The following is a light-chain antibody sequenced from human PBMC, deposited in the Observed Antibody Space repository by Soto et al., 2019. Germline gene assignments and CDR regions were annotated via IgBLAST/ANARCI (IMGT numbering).Light chain of an antibody. Sequence: QSVLTQPPSASGSPGQSVTISCTGTSSDVGGYNYVSWYQQHPGKAPKLIIYEVSKRPSGVPDRFSGSKSGNTASLTVSGLQAEDETDYYCSSYAGSNIYVFGPGTKLTVL. J-gene: IGLJ1*01. CDR2: EVS. CDR3: SSYAGSNIYV. V-gene: IGLV2-8*01. CDR1: SSDVGGYNY.